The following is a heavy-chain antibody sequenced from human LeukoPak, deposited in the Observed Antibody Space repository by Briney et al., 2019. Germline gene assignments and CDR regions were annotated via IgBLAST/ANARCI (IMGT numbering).Heavy chain of an antibody. CDR1: GFTFSSYE. V-gene: IGHV3-48*03. Sequence: PGGSLRLSCAASGFTFSSYEMSWVRQAPGKGLEWVSYISSSGSTIYYADSVKGRFTISRDSAKNSLYLQMNSLRAEDTAVYYCARGRSMVRGFNWFDPWGQGTLVTVSS. J-gene: IGHJ5*02. D-gene: IGHD3-10*01. CDR3: ARGRSMVRGFNWFDP. CDR2: ISSSGSTI.